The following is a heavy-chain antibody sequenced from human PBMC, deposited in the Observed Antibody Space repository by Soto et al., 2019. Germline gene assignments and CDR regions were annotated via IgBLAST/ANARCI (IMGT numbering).Heavy chain of an antibody. V-gene: IGHV4-59*01. CDR2: IYYSGST. CDR1: GGSISSYY. D-gene: IGHD3-3*01. Sequence: SETLSLTCTVSGGSISSYYWSWIRQPPGKGLEWIGYIYYSGSTNYNPSLKSRVTISVDTSKNQFSLKLSSVTAADTAVYYCARVGYDFWSGYHYNWFDPWGQGTRVTVS. J-gene: IGHJ5*02. CDR3: ARVGYDFWSGYHYNWFDP.